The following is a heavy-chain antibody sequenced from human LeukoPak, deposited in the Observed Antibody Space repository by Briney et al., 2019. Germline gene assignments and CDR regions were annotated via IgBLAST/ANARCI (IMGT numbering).Heavy chain of an antibody. CDR3: ARDQIGYGLDY. Sequence: SETLSLTCIVSSGSINNHYWSWIRQPPGKGLEWIGYIYDSWNTNYNPSLKSRVTISIDTSKNQFSLNLTSVTAADTAVYYCARDQIGYGLDYWGQGTLVTVSS. J-gene: IGHJ4*02. CDR2: IYDSWNT. V-gene: IGHV4-59*11. CDR1: SGSINNHY. D-gene: IGHD5-18*01.